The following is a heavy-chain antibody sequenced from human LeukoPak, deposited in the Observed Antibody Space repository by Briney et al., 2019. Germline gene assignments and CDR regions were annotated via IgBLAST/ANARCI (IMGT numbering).Heavy chain of an antibody. V-gene: IGHV4-4*02. Sequence: SGTLSLTCAVSGGSITTNNWWSWIRQPPGKGLEWIGEINHSGSTNYNPSLKSRVTISVDTSKNQFSLKLSSVTAADTAVYYCARSFRDGYNFWRKGSPFDYWGQGTLVTVSS. D-gene: IGHD5-24*01. CDR2: INHSGST. CDR1: GGSITTNNW. CDR3: ARSFRDGYNFWRKGSPFDY. J-gene: IGHJ4*02.